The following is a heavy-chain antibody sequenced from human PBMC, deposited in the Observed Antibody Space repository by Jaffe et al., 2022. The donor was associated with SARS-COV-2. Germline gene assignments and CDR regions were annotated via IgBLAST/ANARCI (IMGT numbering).Heavy chain of an antibody. CDR2: IDPSDSFT. D-gene: IGHD6-13*01. CDR3: VRGLSSSTSWPFDY. Sequence: EVQLVQSGTEVKKPGESLRISCEGSGYNFSTYWISWVRQTPGKGLEWIGRIDPSDSFTNYSPSFRGHVSISADKSTSTASLQWSSLKASDTGIYYCVRGLSSSTSWPFDYWGQGALVTVSS. CDR1: GYNFSTYW. V-gene: IGHV5-10-1*03. J-gene: IGHJ4*02.